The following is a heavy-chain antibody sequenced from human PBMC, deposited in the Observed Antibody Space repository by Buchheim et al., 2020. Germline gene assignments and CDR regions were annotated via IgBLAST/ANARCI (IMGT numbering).Heavy chain of an antibody. J-gene: IGHJ6*02. Sequence: EVQLVESGGGLVQPGGSLRLSCAASGFTFSSYWMSWVRQAPGKGLEWVANIKQDGSAKYYVDSVKGRFTISRDNAKNSLYLQMNSLRAEDTAVYYCAREGWEVVVVGHYYYYYGMDVWGQGTT. CDR1: GFTFSSYW. CDR3: AREGWEVVVVGHYYYYYGMDV. CDR2: IKQDGSAK. V-gene: IGHV3-7*01. D-gene: IGHD2-15*01.